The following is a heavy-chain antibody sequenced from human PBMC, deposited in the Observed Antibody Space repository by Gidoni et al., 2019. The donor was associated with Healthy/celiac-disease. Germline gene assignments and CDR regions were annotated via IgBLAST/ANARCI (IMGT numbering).Heavy chain of an antibody. CDR2: INHRGST. J-gene: IGHJ3*02. CDR1: GGSFSGYD. Sequence: QVPLQQWRAGLLKPSETLSLTCPLYGGSFSGYDWSWIRQPPGKGLEWIGEINHRGSTNYSPSLKSRVTISVDTSKNQFSLKLSSVTAADTAVYYCARGNSFDLITMIVVAIKGAFDIWGQGTMVTVSS. D-gene: IGHD3-22*01. CDR3: ARGNSFDLITMIVVAIKGAFDI. V-gene: IGHV4-34*01.